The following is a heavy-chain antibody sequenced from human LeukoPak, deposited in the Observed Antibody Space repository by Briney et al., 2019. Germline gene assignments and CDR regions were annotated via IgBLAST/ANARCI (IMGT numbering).Heavy chain of an antibody. CDR2: INAGNGNT. V-gene: IGHV1-3*01. D-gene: IGHD3-10*01. J-gene: IGHJ4*02. Sequence: GASVKVSCKASGYTFTSYAMHWVRQAPGQRLEWMGWINAGNGNTKYSQKFQGRVTITRDTSASTVYMELSSLRSEDTAVYYCARTLWFGELDYWGQGTLVTVSS. CDR3: ARTLWFGELDY. CDR1: GYTFTSYA.